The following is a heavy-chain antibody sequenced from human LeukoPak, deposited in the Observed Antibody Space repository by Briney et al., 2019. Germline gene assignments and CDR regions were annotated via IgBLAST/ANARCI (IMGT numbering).Heavy chain of an antibody. CDR3: ARDWPDTVTILGR. CDR1: GFTFSTYE. CDR2: ISSSGSSI. V-gene: IGHV3-48*03. D-gene: IGHD4-17*01. Sequence: GGSLRLSCAASGFTFSTYEMNWVRQAPGEGLEWISYISSSGSSIYYADSVRGRFTISRDNAKNSLYLQMNSLRVEDTAIYYCARDWPDTVTILGRWGQGTLVTVSS. J-gene: IGHJ4*02.